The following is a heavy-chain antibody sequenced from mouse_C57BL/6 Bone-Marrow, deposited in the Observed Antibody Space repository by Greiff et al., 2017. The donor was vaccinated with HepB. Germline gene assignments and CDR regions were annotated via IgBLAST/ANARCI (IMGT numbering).Heavy chain of an antibody. D-gene: IGHD1-1*01. V-gene: IGHV1-85*01. Sequence: VQLQQSGPELVKPGASVKLSCKASGYTFTSYDINWVKQRPGQGLEWIGWIYPRDGSTKYNEKFKGKATLTVDTSSSTAYMELHSLTSEDSAVYFCARGGHYYGSSYLAWFAYWGQGTLVTVSA. CDR1: GYTFTSYD. CDR3: ARGGHYYGSSYLAWFAY. CDR2: IYPRDGST. J-gene: IGHJ3*01.